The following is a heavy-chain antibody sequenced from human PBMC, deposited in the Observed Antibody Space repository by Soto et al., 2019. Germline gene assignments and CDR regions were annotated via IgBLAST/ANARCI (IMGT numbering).Heavy chain of an antibody. Sequence: QVHLVQSGAEVKKPGAXVXXXXXXXXXTFTSXXXNWVRQAPGQGLEWMGWMXXXXGDTASAQKFQGRVTVSSNTSIRTAYLELTGLTSEDTAVYYCARGALGASSGADIMNPAKQYYTMDVWGQGTTVTVSS. D-gene: IGHD5-12*01. CDR1: XXTFTSXX. CDR3: ARGALGASSGADIMNPAKQYYTMDV. CDR2: MXXXXGDT. J-gene: IGHJ6*02. V-gene: IGHV1-8*01.